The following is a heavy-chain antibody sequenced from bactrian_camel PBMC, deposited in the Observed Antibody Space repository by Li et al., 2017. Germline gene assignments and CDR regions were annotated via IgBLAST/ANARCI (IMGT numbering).Heavy chain of an antibody. V-gene: IGHV3S53*01. D-gene: IGHD3*01. J-gene: IGHJ4*01. Sequence: HVQLVESGGGSVQAGGSLRLSCIVSGVMGNRYCYAWFRQAPGKEREGVAWPYGAANTNYAASVKGRFTISQDNAKNTLYLQMNNLTPEDTAMYYCAADSRLWCNRATVLQYQFRGQGTQVTVS. CDR2: PYGAANT. CDR1: GVMGNRYC.